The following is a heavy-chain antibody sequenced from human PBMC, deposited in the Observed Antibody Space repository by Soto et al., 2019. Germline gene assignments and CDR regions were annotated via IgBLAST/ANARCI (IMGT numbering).Heavy chain of an antibody. CDR2: INSDGSST. J-gene: IGHJ4*02. CDR3: ARDFTTGDVDY. Sequence: GESLKISCAASGFTFSSYWMHWVRQAPGKGLVWVSRINSDGSSTSYADSGKGRFTISRDNAKNTLYLQMNSLRAEDTAVYYCARDFTTGDVDYWGQGTLVTVSS. V-gene: IGHV3-74*01. D-gene: IGHD7-27*01. CDR1: GFTFSSYW.